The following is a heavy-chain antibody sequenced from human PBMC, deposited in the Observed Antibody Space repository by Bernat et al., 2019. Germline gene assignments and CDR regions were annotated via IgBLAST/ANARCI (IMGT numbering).Heavy chain of an antibody. CDR3: ATSSKYSSSWYDY. V-gene: IGHV1-2*04. D-gene: IGHD6-13*01. CDR1: GYTFTCYY. J-gene: IGHJ4*02. Sequence: QVQLVQSGAEVKKPGASVKVSCKASGYTFTCYYMHWVRQAPGQGLEWMGWINPNSGGTNYAQKFQGWVTMTRDTSISTAYMELSRLRSDDTAVYYCATSSKYSSSWYDYWGQGTLVTVSS. CDR2: INPNSGGT.